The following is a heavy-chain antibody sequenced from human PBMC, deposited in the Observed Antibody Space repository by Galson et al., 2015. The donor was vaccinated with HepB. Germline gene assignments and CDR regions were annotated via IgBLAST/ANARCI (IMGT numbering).Heavy chain of an antibody. CDR3: ARGLYSSGLPLDY. CDR1: GYTFTSYD. D-gene: IGHD6-19*01. CDR2: MNPNSGNT. J-gene: IGHJ4*02. Sequence: SVKVSCKASGYTFTSYDINWVRQATGQGLEWMGWMNPNSGNTGYAQKFQGRVTMTRNTSISTAYMELSSLRSEDTAVYYCARGLYSSGLPLDYWGQGTLVTVSS. V-gene: IGHV1-8*01.